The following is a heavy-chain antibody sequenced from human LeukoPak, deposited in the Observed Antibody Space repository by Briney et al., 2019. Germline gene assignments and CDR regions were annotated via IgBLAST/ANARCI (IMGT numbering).Heavy chain of an antibody. CDR2: ISYDGSNK. V-gene: IGHV3-30*18. D-gene: IGHD3-22*01. J-gene: IGHJ4*02. CDR1: GFTFSSYG. Sequence: GSLRLSCAASGFTFSSYGMHWVRQAPGKGLEWVPVISYDGSNKYYADSVKGRFTISRDNSKNTLYLQMNSLRAEDTAVYYCAKDPTHFRVWDDYDNTRLNYWGQGTLVTASS. CDR3: AKDPTHFRVWDDYDNTRLNY.